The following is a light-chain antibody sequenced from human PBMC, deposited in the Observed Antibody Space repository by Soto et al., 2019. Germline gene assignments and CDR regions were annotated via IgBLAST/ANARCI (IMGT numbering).Light chain of an antibody. J-gene: IGKJ1*01. CDR1: QSISSW. CDR2: NAS. Sequence: DIQMTQSPSTLSASVGDRVTITCRASQSISSWLAWYQQKPGKAPKLLIYNASSLESGVPSRFSGSGSGTEFTLTSSRLQPDDFANYYCQQNNSLWTFGQGTKVEIK. CDR3: QQNNSLWT. V-gene: IGKV1-5*03.